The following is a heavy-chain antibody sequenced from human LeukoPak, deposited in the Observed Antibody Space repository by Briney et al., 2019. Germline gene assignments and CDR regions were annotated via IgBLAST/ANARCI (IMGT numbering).Heavy chain of an antibody. CDR3: ARDPTVDYYDSSGYIGAFDI. CDR2: IKQDGSEK. CDR1: GFTFSSYS. Sequence: GGSLRLSCAASGFTFSSYSMNWVRQAPGKGLEWVANIKQDGSEKYYVDSVKGRFTISRDNSKNTLYLQMNSLRAEDTAVYYCARDPTVDYYDSSGYIGAFDIWGQGTMVTVSS. V-gene: IGHV3-7*01. J-gene: IGHJ3*02. D-gene: IGHD3-22*01.